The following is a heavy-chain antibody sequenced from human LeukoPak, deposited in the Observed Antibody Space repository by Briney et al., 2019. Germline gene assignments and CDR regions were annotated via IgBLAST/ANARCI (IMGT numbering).Heavy chain of an antibody. V-gene: IGHV3-30-3*01. CDR2: ISYDGSNK. D-gene: IGHD3-22*01. CDR3: ARDRKSGAYYYDP. CDR1: GFTFSSYA. Sequence: GGSLRLSCAASGFTFSSYAMHWVRQAPGKGLEWVAVISYDGSNKYYADSVKGRFTISRDNAKNTLYLQMNSLRAEDTAVYYCARDRKSGAYYYDPWGQGTLVTVSS. J-gene: IGHJ4*02.